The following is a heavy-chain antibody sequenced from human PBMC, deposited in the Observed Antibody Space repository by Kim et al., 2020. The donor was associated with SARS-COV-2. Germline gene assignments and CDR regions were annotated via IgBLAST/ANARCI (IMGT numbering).Heavy chain of an antibody. J-gene: IGHJ6*02. Sequence: KSRVTISVDKSKNQFSLKLSSVTAADTAVYYCARLTNYYDSSGYPYGMDVWGQGTTVTVSS. V-gene: IGHV4-4*02. D-gene: IGHD3-22*01. CDR3: ARLTNYYDSSGYPYGMDV.